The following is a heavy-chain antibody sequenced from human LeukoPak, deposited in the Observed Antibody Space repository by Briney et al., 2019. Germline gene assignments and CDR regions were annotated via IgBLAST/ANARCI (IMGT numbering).Heavy chain of an antibody. V-gene: IGHV4-34*01. J-gene: IGHJ1*01. CDR1: GGSFSGYY. CDR3: ARRLAAAGTTNFQH. Sequence: SETLSLTCAVYGGSFSGYYWSWIRQPPGKGLEWLGEINHSGSTNYNPSLKGRVTISVDKSKNQFSLKLSSVTAADTAVYCCARRLAAAGTTNFQHWGQGTLVTVSS. D-gene: IGHD6-13*01. CDR2: INHSGST.